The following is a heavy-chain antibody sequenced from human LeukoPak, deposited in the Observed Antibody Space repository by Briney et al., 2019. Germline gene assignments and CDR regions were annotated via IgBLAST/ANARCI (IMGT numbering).Heavy chain of an antibody. Sequence: GGSLRLSCAASGFSVSSYWMSWVRQAPGKGLEWVANTQRGGSEKFYVDSVKGRFTISRDNAKNSLYLKMNSLRAEDTAVYYCVKDDGLGKHYWGQGTLVTVSS. J-gene: IGHJ4*01. V-gene: IGHV3-7*01. CDR1: GFSVSSYW. D-gene: IGHD3-16*01. CDR2: TQRGGSEK. CDR3: VKDDGLGKHY.